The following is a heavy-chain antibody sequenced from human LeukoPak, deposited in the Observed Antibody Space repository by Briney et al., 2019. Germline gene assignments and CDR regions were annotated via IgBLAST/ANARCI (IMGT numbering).Heavy chain of an antibody. J-gene: IGHJ4*02. CDR1: GYTFTSYG. CDR2: ISAYNGNT. Sequence: ASVKVSCKASGYTFTSYGISWVRRAPGQGLEWMGWISAYNGNTNYAQKLQGRVTMTTDTSTSTAYMELRSLRSDDTAVYYCARAGDCSGGSCYSGAYYFDYWGQGTLVTVSS. D-gene: IGHD2-15*01. CDR3: ARAGDCSGGSCYSGAYYFDY. V-gene: IGHV1-18*04.